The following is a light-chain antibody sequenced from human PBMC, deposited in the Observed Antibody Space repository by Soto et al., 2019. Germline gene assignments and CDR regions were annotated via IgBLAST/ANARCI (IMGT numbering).Light chain of an antibody. J-gene: IGKJ1*01. Sequence: IRMSEYPSSFSASTRDSVTITCLASKTLRSWLAWDQQKPGKDPKLLIYKASTLKSGGPSRFSGSGSGTEFTLTISSLQPDEFATSYCRHYKSYSEAFGQGTKV. V-gene: IGKV1-5*03. CDR3: RHYKSYSEA. CDR1: KTLRSW. CDR2: KAS.